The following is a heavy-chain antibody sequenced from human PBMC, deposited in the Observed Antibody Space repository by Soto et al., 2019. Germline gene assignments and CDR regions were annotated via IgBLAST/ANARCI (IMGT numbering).Heavy chain of an antibody. CDR1: GDSISNLDYF. CDR2: IYKSATT. D-gene: IGHD7-27*01. J-gene: IGHJ5*01. CDR3: ARGRYCLTGRCFPNWFDS. Sequence: SETLSLTCSVSGDSISNLDYFWSWIRQPPGQALEYIGYIYKSATTYYNPSFESRVAISVDTSKSQFSLNVTSVTAADTAVYFCARGRYCLTGRCFPNWFDSWGQGALVTVTS. V-gene: IGHV4-30-4*01.